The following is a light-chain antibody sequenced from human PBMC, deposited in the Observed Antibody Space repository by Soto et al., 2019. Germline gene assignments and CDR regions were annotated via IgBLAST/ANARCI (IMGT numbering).Light chain of an antibody. V-gene: IGKV3-15*01. CDR3: HQRQSWPRT. CDR1: QSVSSN. J-gene: IGKJ1*01. CDR2: GAS. Sequence: ETVMTQSPATLSVSPGERVTLSCRASQSVSSNLAWYQQKPGQAPRLLISGASTRATGIPARFSGSGSGTEFTLTISSLQSEDFAVYYCHQRQSWPRTFGQGTKVDI.